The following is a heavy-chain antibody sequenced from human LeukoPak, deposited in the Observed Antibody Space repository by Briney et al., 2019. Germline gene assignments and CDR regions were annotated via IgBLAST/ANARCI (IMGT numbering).Heavy chain of an antibody. CDR2: ISYDGSDK. Sequence: GGSLRLSCAASNFTFGSYGMNWVRHVPGKGLEWVAYISYDGSDKYYTDSVKGRFTISRDNVKNALYLQMNSLRPEDTALYYCAKDLSSAITSAHVLDVWGQGTTVIVSS. V-gene: IGHV3-30*02. J-gene: IGHJ6*02. D-gene: IGHD3-22*01. CDR3: AKDLSSAITSAHVLDV. CDR1: NFTFGSYG.